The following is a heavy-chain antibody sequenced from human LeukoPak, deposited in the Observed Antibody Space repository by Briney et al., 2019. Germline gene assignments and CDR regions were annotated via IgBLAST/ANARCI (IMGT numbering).Heavy chain of an antibody. CDR2: INHSGST. D-gene: IGHD3-22*01. Sequence: SETLSLTCAVYGGSFSGYYWSWIRQPPGKGQEWIGEINHSGSTNYNPSLKSRVTISVDTSKNQFSLKLSSVTAADTAVYYCAPRGYYYDSSGPNWGQGTLVTVSS. J-gene: IGHJ4*02. CDR1: GGSFSGYY. CDR3: APRGYYYDSSGPN. V-gene: IGHV4-34*01.